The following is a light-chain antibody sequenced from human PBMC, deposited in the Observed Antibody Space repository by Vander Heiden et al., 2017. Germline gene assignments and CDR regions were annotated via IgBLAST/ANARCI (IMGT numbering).Light chain of an antibody. CDR3: QQYKNWPPRA. V-gene: IGKV3-15*01. CDR1: QSVCSN. Sequence: EKVKTQSPATLSVSPGEDAAPSCRASQSVCSNLAWYQQKPGRSPRLLIYGASPRCPGIPAMFSGSGYGTEFPLTNSSRQSEDFAVYYCQQYKNWPPRAFGQWTKVEIK. J-gene: IGKJ1*01. CDR2: GAS.